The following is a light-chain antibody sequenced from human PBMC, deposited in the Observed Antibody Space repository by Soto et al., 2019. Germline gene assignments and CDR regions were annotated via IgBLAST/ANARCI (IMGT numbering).Light chain of an antibody. J-gene: IGLJ1*01. CDR3: RSYPDISTYV. CDR1: TSDVGAYDY. CDR2: EVS. Sequence: QSVLTQPASVSGSPGQSITISCTGTTSDVGAYDYVSWYQQYPGKAPKLMIYEVSNRPSGVSNRFSGSKSGNTASLTISGLQAEDEADYYCRSYPDISTYVFGTGTKVTVL. V-gene: IGLV2-14*01.